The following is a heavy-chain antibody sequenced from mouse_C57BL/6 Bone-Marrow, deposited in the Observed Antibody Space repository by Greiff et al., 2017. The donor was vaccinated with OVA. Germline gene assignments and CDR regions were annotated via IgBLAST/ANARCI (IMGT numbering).Heavy chain of an antibody. J-gene: IGHJ4*01. CDR3: TRGYSNDYAMDY. CDR1: GYTFTDYE. D-gene: IGHD2-5*01. V-gene: IGHV1-15*01. CDR2: IAPETGGT. Sequence: VQLQQSGAELVRPGASVTLSCKASGYTFTDYEMHWVKQTPVHGLEWIGAIAPETGGTAYNQKFKGKAILTAAKSSSTAYMELRSLTSEDSAVYYGTRGYSNDYAMDYWGQGTSVTVSS.